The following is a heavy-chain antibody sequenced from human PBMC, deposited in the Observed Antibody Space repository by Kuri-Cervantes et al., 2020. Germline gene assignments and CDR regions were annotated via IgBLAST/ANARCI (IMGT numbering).Heavy chain of an antibody. V-gene: IGHV3-9*01. CDR1: GFTFDDYA. CDR2: ISWNSGSI. Sequence: GGSLRLSCAASGFTFDDYAVHWVRQAPGKGLEWVSGISWNSGSIGYADSVKGRFTISRDNAKNTLYLQMNSLRAEDTAVYYCARDGTHTVVIPPGYWGQGTLVTVSS. J-gene: IGHJ4*02. CDR3: ARDGTHTVVIPPGY. D-gene: IGHD4-23*01.